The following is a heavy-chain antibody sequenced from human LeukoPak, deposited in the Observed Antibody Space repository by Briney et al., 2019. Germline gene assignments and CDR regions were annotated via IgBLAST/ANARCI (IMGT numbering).Heavy chain of an antibody. D-gene: IGHD1-1*01. CDR2: IYYSGNT. CDR3: VRERGSPANWNSLHFDP. V-gene: IGHV4-30-4*08. CDR1: GGFISSGDYY. J-gene: IGHJ5*02. Sequence: SETLSLTCTVSGGFISSGDYYWSWIRQPPGKGREWIGYIYYSGNTYYSPSLKSRVTISVDTSKNQFSLRLRSVTAADTAVYFCVRERGSPANWNSLHFDPWGQGTLVTVSS.